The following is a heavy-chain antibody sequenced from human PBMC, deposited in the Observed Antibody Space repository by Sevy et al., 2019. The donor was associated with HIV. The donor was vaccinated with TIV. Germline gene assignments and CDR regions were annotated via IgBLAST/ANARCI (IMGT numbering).Heavy chain of an antibody. CDR2: ISAYNGNT. CDR3: ARSLHYDFWSGYWLQH. D-gene: IGHD3-3*01. J-gene: IGHJ1*01. Sequence: ASVKVSCKASGYTFTSYGISWVRQAPGQGLEWMEWISAYNGNTNYAQKLQGRVTMTTDTSTSTAYMELRSLRSDDTAVYFSARSLHYDFWSGYWLQHWGQGTLVTVSS. CDR1: GYTFTSYG. V-gene: IGHV1-18*01.